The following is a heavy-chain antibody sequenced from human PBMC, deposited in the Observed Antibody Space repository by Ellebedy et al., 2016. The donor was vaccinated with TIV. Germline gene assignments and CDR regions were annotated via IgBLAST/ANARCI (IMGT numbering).Heavy chain of an antibody. D-gene: IGHD3-10*01. Sequence: MPGGSLRLSCTVSGGSINSYYWNWIRQPPGKGLEWIGFIFYNGNTNSNPSLKSRVTISIDTSANQFSLRLTSMTAADTAVYYCARYYYGSGSYRDYYYGLDVWGQGTTVTVSS. CDR3: ARYYYGSGSYRDYYYGLDV. J-gene: IGHJ6*02. V-gene: IGHV4-59*01. CDR1: GGSINSYY. CDR2: IFYNGNT.